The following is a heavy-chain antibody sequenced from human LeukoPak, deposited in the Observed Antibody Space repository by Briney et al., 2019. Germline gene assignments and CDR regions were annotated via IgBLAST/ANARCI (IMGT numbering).Heavy chain of an antibody. CDR3: ARHLDYYGSGSYEF. J-gene: IGHJ4*02. D-gene: IGHD3-10*01. CDR1: GGSISTYY. CDR2: ISYNGYT. V-gene: IGHV4-59*08. Sequence: SETLSLTCAVSGGSISTYYWSWIRQSPGKGLEWIGYISYNGYTNYNPSLNSRVTMSVDTSKSQFSLRLSSVTASDTAVYYCARHLDYYGSGSYEFWGQGTLVTVSS.